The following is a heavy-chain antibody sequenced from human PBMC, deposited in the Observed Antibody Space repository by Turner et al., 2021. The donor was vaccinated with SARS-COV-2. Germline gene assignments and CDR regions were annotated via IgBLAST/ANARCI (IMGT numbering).Heavy chain of an antibody. CDR2: ISSSGSTI. V-gene: IGHV3-21*04. J-gene: IGHJ3*02. CDR1: GFAFNIYS. CDR3: ARDWRYDFRSSIDAFDI. Sequence: EVQVVESGGGLVKPGGSLRLSCAASGFAFNIYSMNWVRQAPGKGLEWVSAISSSGSTIYYADSVKGRFTISRDNAKNSLYLQMNSLRAEDTAVYYCARDWRYDFRSSIDAFDIWGQGTMVTVSS. D-gene: IGHD3-3*01.